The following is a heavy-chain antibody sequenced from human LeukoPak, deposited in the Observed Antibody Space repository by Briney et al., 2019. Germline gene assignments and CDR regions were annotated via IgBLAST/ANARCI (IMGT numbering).Heavy chain of an antibody. Sequence: PGGSLRLSCTASGFTFSTYPMHWVRQAPGKGLEWVVVISSDGSATSYADSVKGRFTISRDNAKNSLYLQMNSLRAEDTAVYYCASYDFWSGYTTYYFDYWGQGTLVTVSS. CDR1: GFTFSTYP. V-gene: IGHV3-30*04. D-gene: IGHD3-3*01. CDR3: ASYDFWSGYTTYYFDY. J-gene: IGHJ4*02. CDR2: ISSDGSAT.